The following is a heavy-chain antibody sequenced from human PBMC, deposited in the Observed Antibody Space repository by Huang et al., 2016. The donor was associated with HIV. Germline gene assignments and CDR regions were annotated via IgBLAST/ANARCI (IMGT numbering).Heavy chain of an antibody. Sequence: QVQLVQSGAEVKRPGASVKVSCKASGYSLTGHFIHGVRQAPGKGLEWRGRIDPNSSAINWASRFQGRVSMTRDKSIGTACMELSGLRSDDTAVFFCAREAWASGVAHYFDYWGPGTLVTVSS. CDR3: AREAWASGVAHYFDY. CDR2: IDPNSSAI. V-gene: IGHV1-2*06. CDR1: GYSLTGHF. J-gene: IGHJ4*02. D-gene: IGHD3-10*01.